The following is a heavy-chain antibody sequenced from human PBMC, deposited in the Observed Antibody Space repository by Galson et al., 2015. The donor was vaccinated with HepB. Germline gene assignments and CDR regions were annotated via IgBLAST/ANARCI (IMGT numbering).Heavy chain of an antibody. CDR3: ARDLGATAFDY. V-gene: IGHV6-1*01. CDR1: GDSVSSNSAS. CDR2: TYYRSKWYD. Sequence: CAISGDSVSSNSASWNWIRQSPSGGLEWLGRTYYRSKWYDDYALSVKSRITISPDTSKNQFSLHLNSVTPEDTAVYYCARDLGATAFDYWGQGTLVTVSP. J-gene: IGHJ4*02. D-gene: IGHD3-16*01.